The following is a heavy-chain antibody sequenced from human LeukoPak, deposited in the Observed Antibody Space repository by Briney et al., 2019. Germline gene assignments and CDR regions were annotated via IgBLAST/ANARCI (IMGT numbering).Heavy chain of an antibody. Sequence: SETLSLTCTVSGGSISSYYWSWIRQPPGKGLEWIGYISYSGSTKYNPSLKSRVTISVDMSKKQFSLKLSSVTAADTAVYYCARVRLTPHHDSSATPDYWGQGTLVTVSS. D-gene: IGHD3-22*01. J-gene: IGHJ4*02. CDR2: ISYSGST. CDR1: GGSISSYY. V-gene: IGHV4-59*01. CDR3: ARVRLTPHHDSSATPDY.